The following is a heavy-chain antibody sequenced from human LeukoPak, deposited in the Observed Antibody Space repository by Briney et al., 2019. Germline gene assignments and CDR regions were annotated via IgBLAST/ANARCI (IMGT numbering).Heavy chain of an antibody. D-gene: IGHD2-15*01. CDR2: IRSKAYGGTT. CDR3: TRGNVVVVAGEAWFDP. J-gene: IGHJ5*02. Sequence: GGSLRLSCTASGFTFGDYAMSWVRQAPGKGLEWVGFIRSKAYGGTTEYAASVKGRFTISRDDSKSIAYLQMNSLKTEDTAVYYCTRGNVVVVAGEAWFDPWGQGTLVTVSS. V-gene: IGHV3-49*04. CDR1: GFTFGDYA.